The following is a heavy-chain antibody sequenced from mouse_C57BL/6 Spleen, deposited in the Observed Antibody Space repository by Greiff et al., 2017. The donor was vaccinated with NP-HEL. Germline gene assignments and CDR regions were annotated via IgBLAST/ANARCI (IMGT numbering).Heavy chain of an antibody. J-gene: IGHJ3*01. D-gene: IGHD1-1*01. CDR3: ARDWGNYYGSPAWFAY. Sequence: QVQLQQPGAELVKPGASVKMSCKASGYTFTSYWITWVKQRPGQGLEWIGDIYPGSGSTNYNEKFKSKATLTVDTSSSTAYMQLSSLTSEDSAVYYWARDWGNYYGSPAWFAYWGQGTLVTVSA. CDR2: IYPGSGST. CDR1: GYTFTSYW. V-gene: IGHV1-55*01.